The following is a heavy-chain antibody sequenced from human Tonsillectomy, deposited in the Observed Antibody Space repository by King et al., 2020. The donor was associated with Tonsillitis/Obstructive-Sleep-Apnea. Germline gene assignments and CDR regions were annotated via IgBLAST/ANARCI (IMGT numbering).Heavy chain of an antibody. D-gene: IGHD6-19*01. V-gene: IGHV5-10-1*01. CDR1: GYSFTSYW. CDR3: ARDGYSSFRXPNXXX. CDR2: IDPSDSYT. Sequence: QLVQSGAEVKKPGASLRISCKGSGYSFTSYWISWVRQMPGKGLEWMGRIDPSDSYTNYSPSFQGHVTISADKSISTAYLQWSSLKASDTAMYYCARDGYSSFRXPNXXXWXXXTLVTVSS. J-gene: IGHJ4*01.